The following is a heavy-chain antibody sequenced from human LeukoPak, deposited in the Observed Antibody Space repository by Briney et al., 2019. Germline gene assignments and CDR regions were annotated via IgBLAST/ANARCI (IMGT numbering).Heavy chain of an antibody. D-gene: IGHD1-26*01. J-gene: IGHJ4*02. V-gene: IGHV4-31*03. Sequence: SETLSLTCTVSGGSISSGGYYWSWIRQHPGKGLEWIGYIYYSGSTYYNPPLKSRVTISVDTSKNQFSLKLSSVTAADTAVYYCARGLVGRRYFDYWGQGTLVTVSS. CDR2: IYYSGST. CDR3: ARGLVGRRYFDY. CDR1: GGSISSGGYY.